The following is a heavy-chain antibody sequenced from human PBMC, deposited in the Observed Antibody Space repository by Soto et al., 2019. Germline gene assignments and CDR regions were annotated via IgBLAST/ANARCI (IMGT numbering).Heavy chain of an antibody. CDR2: ISAYNGNT. CDR3: ARDEEVGQQQAPDFDY. Sequence: ASVKVSCKASGYTFTSYGISWVRQAPGQGLEWMGWISAYNGNTNYAQKLQGRVTMTTDTSTSTAYMELRSLRSDDTAVYYCARDEEVGQQQAPDFDYWGQGTLVTVSS. CDR1: GYTFTSYG. J-gene: IGHJ4*02. D-gene: IGHD6-13*01. V-gene: IGHV1-18*01.